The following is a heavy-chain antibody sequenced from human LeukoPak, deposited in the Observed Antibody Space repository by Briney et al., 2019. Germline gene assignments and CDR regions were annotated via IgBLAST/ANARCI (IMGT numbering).Heavy chain of an antibody. CDR3: ARPYSSGWYELIYYSDY. V-gene: IGHV1-2*02. Sequence: ASVKVSCKASGYTFTGYYMHWVRQAPGQGLEWMGWINPNSGGTNYAQKFQGRVTMTRDTSISTAYMELSRLRSDDTAVYYCARPYSSGWYELIYYSDYWGQGTLVTVSS. J-gene: IGHJ4*02. CDR1: GYTFTGYY. CDR2: INPNSGGT. D-gene: IGHD6-19*01.